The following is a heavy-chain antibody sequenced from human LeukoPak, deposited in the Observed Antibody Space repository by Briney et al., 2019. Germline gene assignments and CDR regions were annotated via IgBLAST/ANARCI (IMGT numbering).Heavy chain of an antibody. V-gene: IGHV3-30*18. J-gene: IGHJ4*02. CDR1: GFTFSSYG. CDR3: AKDRVLGDY. Sequence: GGSLRLSCAASGFTFSSYGMHWVRQAPGKGLEWVAVISYDGSNKYYADSVKGRFTIYRDNSKNTLYLQMNSLRAEDTAVYYCAKDRVLGDYWGQGTLVTVSS. D-gene: IGHD2-8*01. CDR2: ISYDGSNK.